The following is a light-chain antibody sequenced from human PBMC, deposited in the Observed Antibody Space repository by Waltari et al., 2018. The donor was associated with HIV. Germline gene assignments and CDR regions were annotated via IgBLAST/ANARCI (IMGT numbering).Light chain of an antibody. CDR3: AAWDDSLNGPL. CDR2: KTN. CDR1: SSNVGRNS. J-gene: IGLJ2*01. Sequence: QSVLTQPPSASGTPGQRVTISCSGSSSNVGRNSVSWYRQFPGTAPKPLIYKTNQRPSGVPDRFSGSKSGTSASLAISGLQSDDESVYYCAAWDDSLNGPLFGGGTQLTVL. V-gene: IGLV1-44*01.